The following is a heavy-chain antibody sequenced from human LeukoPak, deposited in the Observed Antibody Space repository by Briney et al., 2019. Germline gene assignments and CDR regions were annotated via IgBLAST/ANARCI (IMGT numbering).Heavy chain of an antibody. CDR1: GGSISSSSYY. Sequence: SETLSLTCTVSGGSISSSSYYWGWIRQPPGKGLEWIGSISYSGSTYYNPSLKSRVTISIDTSKNQFSLKLSSVTAADTAVYYCARHFDPRGVNWFDPWGQGILVTVSS. D-gene: IGHD6-13*01. CDR2: ISYSGST. CDR3: ARHFDPRGVNWFDP. J-gene: IGHJ5*02. V-gene: IGHV4-39*01.